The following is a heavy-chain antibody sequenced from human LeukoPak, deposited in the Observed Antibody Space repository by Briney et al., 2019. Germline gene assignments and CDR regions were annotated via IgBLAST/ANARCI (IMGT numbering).Heavy chain of an antibody. V-gene: IGHV4-31*03. CDR1: GGSISSGGYY. CDR2: IYYSGST. D-gene: IGHD2-2*01. CDR3: ARDNVVLPKWGFDP. J-gene: IGHJ5*02. Sequence: SETLSLTCTVSGGSISSGGYYWSWIRQHPGKGLEWIGYIYYSGSTYYNSSLKSRVTISVDTSKNQFSLKLSSVTAADTAVYYCARDNVVLPKWGFDPWGQGTLVTVSS.